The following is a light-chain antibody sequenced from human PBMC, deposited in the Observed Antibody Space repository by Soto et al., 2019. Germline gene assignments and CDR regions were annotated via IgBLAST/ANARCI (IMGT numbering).Light chain of an antibody. V-gene: IGKV3-15*01. CDR2: GS. Sequence: EIVMTQSPATLSVSPGERATLSCRASQSISSDLAWYQQKPGQAPRLLIYGSTRATGIPARFSGSGSGTEFTLTISSLQSEDVATYYCQNFNSAPYTFGQGTKLEIK. J-gene: IGKJ2*01. CDR3: QNFNSAPYT. CDR1: QSISSD.